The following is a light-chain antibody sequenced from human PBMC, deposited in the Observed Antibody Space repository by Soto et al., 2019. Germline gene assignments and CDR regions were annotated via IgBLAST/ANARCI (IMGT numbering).Light chain of an antibody. CDR2: DAS. Sequence: EIQMTQSPSTLSASVGDRVTITCRASQSVSYWLAWYQQKPGKAPKLLVHDASTLLSGVPSRFSGSVSGTEFILIIGSLQPDDFATYYCQQYKSYSWTFGQGTKV. CDR1: QSVSYW. V-gene: IGKV1-5*01. J-gene: IGKJ1*01. CDR3: QQYKSYSWT.